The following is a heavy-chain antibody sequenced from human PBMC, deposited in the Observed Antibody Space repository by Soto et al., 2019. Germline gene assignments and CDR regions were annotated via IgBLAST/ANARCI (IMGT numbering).Heavy chain of an antibody. Sequence: ASVKVSCKASGYTFTSYDINWVRQATGQGLEWMGWMNPNSGNTGYAQKFQGRVTMTRNTSISTAYMELSSLRSEDTAVYYCARLYNWNDKDDYWGQGTLVTVSS. CDR2: MNPNSGNT. CDR1: GYTFTSYD. D-gene: IGHD1-1*01. J-gene: IGHJ4*02. V-gene: IGHV1-8*01. CDR3: ARLYNWNDKDDY.